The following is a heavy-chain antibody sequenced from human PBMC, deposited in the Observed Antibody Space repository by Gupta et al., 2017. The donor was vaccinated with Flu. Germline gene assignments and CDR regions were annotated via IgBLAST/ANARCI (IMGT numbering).Heavy chain of an antibody. Sequence: QVQLQESGPGLVKPSETLSLTCTVSGGSISSYYWSWIRQPAGQGLEWIGRIYTSGSTNYNPSLKSRVTMSVDTSKNQFSLKLSSVTAADTAVYYCARSKHPYDFWSGTDYYYYGMDVWGQGTTVTVSS. CDR1: GGSISSYY. CDR2: IYTSGST. J-gene: IGHJ6*02. CDR3: ARSKHPYDFWSGTDYYYYGMDV. D-gene: IGHD3-3*01. V-gene: IGHV4-4*07.